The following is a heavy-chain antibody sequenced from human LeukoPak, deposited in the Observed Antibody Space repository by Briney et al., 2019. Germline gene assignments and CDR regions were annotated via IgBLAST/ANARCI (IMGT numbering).Heavy chain of an antibody. V-gene: IGHV1-2*02. J-gene: IGHJ5*02. Sequence: GASVKVSCKASGGTFSSYAISWVRQAPGQGLEWMGWINPNSGGTNYAQKFQGRVTMTRDTSISTAYMELSRLRSDDTAVYYCARDPQYYYDSSGYYFNWFDPWGQGTLVTVSS. CDR3: ARDPQYYYDSSGYYFNWFDP. D-gene: IGHD3-22*01. CDR1: GGTFSSYA. CDR2: INPNSGGT.